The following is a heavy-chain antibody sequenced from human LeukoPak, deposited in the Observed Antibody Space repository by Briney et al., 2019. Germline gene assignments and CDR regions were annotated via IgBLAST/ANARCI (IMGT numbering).Heavy chain of an antibody. J-gene: IGHJ6*02. CDR2: ISYDGSNE. Sequence: GGSLRLSCAASGFTFSSYGMHWVRQAPGKGLEWVAVISYDGSNEYYADSVKGRFTISRDNSKNTLYLRMNSLRAEDTAVYYCAKDTEYSYGYGMDVWGQGTTVTVSS. CDR3: AKDTEYSYGYGMDV. CDR1: GFTFSSYG. V-gene: IGHV3-30*18. D-gene: IGHD5-18*01.